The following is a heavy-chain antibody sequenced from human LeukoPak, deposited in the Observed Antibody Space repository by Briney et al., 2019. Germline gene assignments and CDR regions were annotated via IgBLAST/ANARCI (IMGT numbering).Heavy chain of an antibody. J-gene: IGHJ6*03. CDR2: ITSSSSYI. D-gene: IGHD3-22*01. CDR1: GFTFSSYN. V-gene: IGHV3-21*04. Sequence: GGSLRLSCAASGFTFSSYNMNWVRQAPGKGPEWVSSITSSSSYIYYADSVKGRFTISRDNAKNSLYLQMDSLRVEDTAVYYCARGSLEYYYDSSGYRRYMDVWGKGTTVTISS. CDR3: ARGSLEYYYDSSGYRRYMDV.